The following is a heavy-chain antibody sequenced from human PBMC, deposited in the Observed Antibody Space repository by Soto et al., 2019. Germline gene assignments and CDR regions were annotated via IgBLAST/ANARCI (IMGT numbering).Heavy chain of an antibody. CDR1: GGSFSGYY. CDR3: ARGRRTIFGVVVGNWFDP. D-gene: IGHD3-3*01. Sequence: KPSETLSLTCAVYGGSFSGYYWSWIRQPPGKGLEWIGEINHSGSTNYNPSLKSRVTISVDTSKNQFSLKLSSVTAADTAVYYCARGRRTIFGVVVGNWFDPWGQGTLVTVSS. V-gene: IGHV4-34*01. J-gene: IGHJ5*02. CDR2: INHSGST.